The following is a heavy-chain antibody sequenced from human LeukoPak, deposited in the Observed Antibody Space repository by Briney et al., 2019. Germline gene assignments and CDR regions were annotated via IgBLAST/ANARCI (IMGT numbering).Heavy chain of an antibody. V-gene: IGHV4-34*01. CDR1: GGSFSGYY. CDR3: ARHRSLSGYDPNFDY. J-gene: IGHJ4*02. CDR2: INHSGST. Sequence: SETLSLTCAVYGGSFSGYYWSWIRQPPGKGLEWIGEINHSGSTNYNPSLKSRVTISVDTSKNQFSLKLSSVTAADTAVYYCARHRSLSGYDPNFDYWGQGTLVTVSS. D-gene: IGHD5-12*01.